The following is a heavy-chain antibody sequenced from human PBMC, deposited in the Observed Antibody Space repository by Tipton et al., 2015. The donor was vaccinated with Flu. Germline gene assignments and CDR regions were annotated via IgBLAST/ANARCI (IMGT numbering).Heavy chain of an antibody. Sequence: TLSLTCTVSGGSISSYYWSWIRQPPGKGLEWIGYIYYSGSTNYNPSLKSRVTISVDTSKNQFSLKLSSVTAADTAVYYCARDSVGATGYFDYWGQGTLVTVPS. CDR1: GGSISSYY. V-gene: IGHV4-59*01. J-gene: IGHJ4*02. CDR3: ARDSVGATGYFDY. D-gene: IGHD1-26*01. CDR2: IYYSGST.